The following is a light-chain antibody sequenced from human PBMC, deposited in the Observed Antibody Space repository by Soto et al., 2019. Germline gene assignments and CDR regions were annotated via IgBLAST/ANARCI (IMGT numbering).Light chain of an antibody. Sequence: QSVLAQPASVSGSAGQSITISFTGASGYVGTYSLVSWYQQHPGKAPKVVIYEGHKRPSGVPDRFSGSTSVNTASLTISGLQTDDEADYYCCLYVGATTYVFGTGAKVTVL. CDR1: SGYVGTYSL. J-gene: IGLJ1*01. CDR2: EGH. V-gene: IGLV2-23*01. CDR3: CLYVGATTYV.